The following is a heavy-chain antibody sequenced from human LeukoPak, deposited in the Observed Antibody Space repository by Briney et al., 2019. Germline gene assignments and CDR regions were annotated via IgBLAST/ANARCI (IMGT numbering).Heavy chain of an antibody. CDR1: GGSFSGYY. CDR3: ARVYIAAARRHYYYYMDV. J-gene: IGHJ6*03. CDR2: INHSGST. Sequence: PSETLSLTCAVYGGSFSGYYWSLIRQPPGKGLEWIGEINHSGSTNYNPSLKSRVTISVETSKNQFSLKLSSVTAADTAVYYCARVYIAAARRHYYYYMDVWGKGTTVTVSS. V-gene: IGHV4-34*01. D-gene: IGHD6-13*01.